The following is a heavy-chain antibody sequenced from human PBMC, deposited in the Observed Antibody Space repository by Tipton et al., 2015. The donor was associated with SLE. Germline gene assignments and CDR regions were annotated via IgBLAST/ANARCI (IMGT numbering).Heavy chain of an antibody. D-gene: IGHD3-10*01. V-gene: IGHV4-34*01. CDR2: VNHTGST. CDR3: ARGLWFGELSGAPLPDY. J-gene: IGHJ4*02. CDR1: GGSFSGYY. Sequence: TLSLTCAVYGGSFSGYYWIWIRQPPGKGLEWIGEVNHTGSTNYNPSLKSRVTISVDTSKNQFSLKLTSATAADTSVYYCARGLWFGELSGAPLPDYWGQGTLVTVSS.